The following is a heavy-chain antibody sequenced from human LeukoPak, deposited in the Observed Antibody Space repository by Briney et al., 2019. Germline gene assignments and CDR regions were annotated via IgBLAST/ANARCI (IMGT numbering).Heavy chain of an antibody. V-gene: IGHV3-23*01. CDR2: IGASHTA. J-gene: IGHJ3*02. CDR1: GFTFSPYA. CDR3: AKDRGTARNDAFDI. D-gene: IGHD5-18*01. Sequence: GGSLRLSCAASGFTFSPYAMSWVRQAPGKGLEWVSSIGASHTAFYADSVKGRFTISRDNSKNTLYLQMNSLRAEDTAVYYCAKDRGTARNDAFDIWGQGTMVTVSS.